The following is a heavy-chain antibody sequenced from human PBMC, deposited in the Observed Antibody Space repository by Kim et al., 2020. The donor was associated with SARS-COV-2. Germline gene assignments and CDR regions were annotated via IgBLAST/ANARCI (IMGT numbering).Heavy chain of an antibody. D-gene: IGHD3-22*01. V-gene: IGHV3-74*01. CDR3: ARESGGWYSDSSGYPQDYYYYGMDV. Sequence: VGSLRLSCAASGFTFSSYWMHWVRQAPGKGLVWVSRINSDGSSTSYADSVKGRFTISRDNAKNTLYLQMNSLRAEDTAVYYCARESGGWYSDSSGYPQDYYYYGMDVWGQGTTVTVSS. CDR2: INSDGSST. J-gene: IGHJ6*02. CDR1: GFTFSSYW.